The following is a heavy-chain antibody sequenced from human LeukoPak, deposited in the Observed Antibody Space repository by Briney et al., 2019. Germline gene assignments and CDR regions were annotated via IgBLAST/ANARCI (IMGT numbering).Heavy chain of an antibody. Sequence: ASVKVSCKASGYTFTSYGISWVRQAPGQGLEWMGWISAYNGNTNYAQKLQGRVTMTTDTSTSTAYMELRSLRSDDTAVYYCARDEKQQQLVPPFDYWGQGTLVTVSS. CDR3: ARDEKQQQLVPPFDY. CDR1: GYTFTSYG. D-gene: IGHD6-13*01. V-gene: IGHV1-18*01. CDR2: ISAYNGNT. J-gene: IGHJ4*02.